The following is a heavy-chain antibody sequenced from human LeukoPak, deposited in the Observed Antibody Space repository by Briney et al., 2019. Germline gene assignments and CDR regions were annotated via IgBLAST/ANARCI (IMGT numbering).Heavy chain of an antibody. CDR2: IGAYNGNT. Sequence: ASVKVSCKASGYTFTSYGISWVRQAPGQGLEWMGWIGAYNGNTNYAQKLQGRVTMTTDTSTSTAYMELRSLRSDDTAVYYCARDRRIGELSHSYNYYYMDVWGKGTTVTISS. J-gene: IGHJ6*03. CDR1: GYTFTSYG. CDR3: ARDRRIGELSHSYNYYYMDV. V-gene: IGHV1-18*01. D-gene: IGHD3-10*01.